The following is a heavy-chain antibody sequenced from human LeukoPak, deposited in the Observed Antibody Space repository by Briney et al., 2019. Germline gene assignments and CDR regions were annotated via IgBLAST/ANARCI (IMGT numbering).Heavy chain of an antibody. V-gene: IGHV4-39*01. CDR2: IYYSGST. CDR3: ARARIQLWSTFDY. Sequence: PSETLSLTCTVSGGSISSSSYYWGWIRQPPGKGLERIGSIYYSGSTYYNPSLKSRVTISVDTSKNQFSLKLSSVTAADTAVYYCARARIQLWSTFDYWGQGTLVTVSS. D-gene: IGHD5-18*01. J-gene: IGHJ4*02. CDR1: GGSISSSSYY.